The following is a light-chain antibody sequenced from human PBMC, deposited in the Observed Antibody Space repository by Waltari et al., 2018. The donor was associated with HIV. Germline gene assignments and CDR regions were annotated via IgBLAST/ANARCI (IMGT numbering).Light chain of an antibody. Sequence: EIVMTQSPPTLSVSPGQRVTLSCRASQSITAKLAWYQQGPGQVPRLLIYEAATKPTGIPARFSGSGSGTEFTLTISSLQSEDFATYFCQQYDSGPRGITFGQGTMLEIK. V-gene: IGKV3-15*01. CDR3: QQYDSGPRGIT. J-gene: IGKJ2*01. CDR2: EAA. CDR1: QSITAK.